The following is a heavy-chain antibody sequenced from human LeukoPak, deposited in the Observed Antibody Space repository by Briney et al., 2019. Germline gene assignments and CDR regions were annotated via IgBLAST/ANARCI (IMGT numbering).Heavy chain of an antibody. V-gene: IGHV3-15*01. CDR3: TTEHYYDSSGYGNNAEYFQH. D-gene: IGHD3-22*01. Sequence: YPGGSLRLSCAASGFTFSNAWISWVRQAPGKGLEWVGRIKSKTDGGTTDYAAPVKGRFTISRDDSKNTLYLQMNSLKTEDTAVYYCTTEHYYDSSGYGNNAEYFQHWGQGTLVTVSS. CDR1: GFTFSNAW. J-gene: IGHJ1*01. CDR2: IKSKTDGGTT.